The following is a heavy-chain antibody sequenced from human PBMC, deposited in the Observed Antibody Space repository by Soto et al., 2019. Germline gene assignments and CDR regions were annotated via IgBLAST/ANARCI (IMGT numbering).Heavy chain of an antibody. J-gene: IGHJ4*02. V-gene: IGHV4-30-4*01. CDR2: IYYTGST. Sequence: QVQLQESGPGLVKPSQTLSLTCTVSGGSISSSDYYWNWIRQPPGKGLEWIGYIYYTGSTYYNPSLKSRVTISVDTSKNQFSLTMSSVTAADTAVYYCARDSRTIFGPFGYWGQGTLVTVSS. D-gene: IGHD3-3*01. CDR1: GGSISSSDYY. CDR3: ARDSRTIFGPFGY.